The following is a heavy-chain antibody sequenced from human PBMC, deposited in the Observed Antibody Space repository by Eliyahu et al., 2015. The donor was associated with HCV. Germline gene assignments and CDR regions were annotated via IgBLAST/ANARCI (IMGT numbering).Heavy chain of an antibody. CDR3: ARDSDPGEAPAHPYYYGMDV. Sequence: QVQLVESGGGVVQPGRSLRLSCAASGFTFSSSGLXWVRQAPGKGLEWVAVIWYDGSNKYYADSVKGRFTISRDNSKNTLYLQMNSLRAEDTAVYYCARDSDPGEAPAHPYYYGMDVWGQGTTVTVSS. J-gene: IGHJ6*02. V-gene: IGHV3-33*01. CDR1: GFTFSSSG. D-gene: IGHD1-14*01. CDR2: IWYDGSNK.